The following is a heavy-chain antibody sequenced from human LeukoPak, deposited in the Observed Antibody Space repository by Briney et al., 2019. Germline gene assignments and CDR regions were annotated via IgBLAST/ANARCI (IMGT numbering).Heavy chain of an antibody. Sequence: SETLSLTCTVSGGSISSYYWSWIRQPAGKGLEWIGRIYTSGSTNCNPSLKSRVTMSVDTSKNQFSLKLSSVTAADTAVYYCARDNDILTGYDYYYGMDVWGQGTTVTVSS. CDR2: IYTSGST. CDR1: GGSISSYY. D-gene: IGHD3-9*01. J-gene: IGHJ6*02. V-gene: IGHV4-4*07. CDR3: ARDNDILTGYDYYYGMDV.